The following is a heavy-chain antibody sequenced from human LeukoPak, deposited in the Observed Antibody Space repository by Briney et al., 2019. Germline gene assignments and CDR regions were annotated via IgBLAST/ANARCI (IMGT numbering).Heavy chain of an antibody. Sequence: ASVKVSCKASGYTFTSYDINWVRQATGQGLEWMGWMNPNSGNTGYAQKFQGRVTMTRDTSISTAYMELSRLRSDDTAVYYCARDYYGSGRYYNVGAFDIWGQGTMVTVSS. D-gene: IGHD3-10*01. V-gene: IGHV1-8*02. CDR1: GYTFTSYD. CDR3: ARDYYGSGRYYNVGAFDI. J-gene: IGHJ3*02. CDR2: MNPNSGNT.